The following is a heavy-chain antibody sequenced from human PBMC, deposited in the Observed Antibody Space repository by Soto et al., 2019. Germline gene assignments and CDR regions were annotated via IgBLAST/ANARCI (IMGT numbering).Heavy chain of an antibody. CDR1: GFTFSSYW. J-gene: IGHJ6*03. Sequence: GGSLRLSCAASGFTFSSYWMSWVRQAPGKGLEWVANIKQDGSEKYYVDSVKGRFTISRDNAKNSLYLQMNSLRAEDTAVYYCARVLLGVRGAEVRYYYYMDVWGKGTTVTVSS. CDR3: ARVLLGVRGAEVRYYYYMDV. V-gene: IGHV3-7*01. D-gene: IGHD3-10*01. CDR2: IKQDGSEK.